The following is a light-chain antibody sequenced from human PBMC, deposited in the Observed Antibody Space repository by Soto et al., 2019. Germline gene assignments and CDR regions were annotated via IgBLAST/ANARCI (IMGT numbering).Light chain of an antibody. J-gene: IGKJ4*01. Sequence: DFQMTQSPSSLSASVGDRVTITCQASQDIRKNLNWYQQKPGKAPKLLIYGASNLETGVPSRFSGSGSGTDFTLTIISLQPEDISAYYCQQYDELITFGGGTKVEIK. V-gene: IGKV1-33*01. CDR1: QDIRKN. CDR3: QQYDELIT. CDR2: GAS.